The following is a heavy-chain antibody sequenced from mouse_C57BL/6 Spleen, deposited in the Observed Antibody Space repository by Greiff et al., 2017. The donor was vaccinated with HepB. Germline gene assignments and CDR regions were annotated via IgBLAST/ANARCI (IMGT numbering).Heavy chain of an antibody. CDR2: INPSNGGT. Sequence: QVQLKQPGTELVKPGASVKLSCKASGYTFTSYWMHWVKQRPGQGLEWIGNINPSNGGTNYNEKFKSKATLTVDKSSSTAYMQLSSLTSEDSAVYYCASPPYYYGSSYGYFDVWGTGTTVTVSS. J-gene: IGHJ1*03. CDR3: ASPPYYYGSSYGYFDV. CDR1: GYTFTSYW. V-gene: IGHV1-53*01. D-gene: IGHD1-1*01.